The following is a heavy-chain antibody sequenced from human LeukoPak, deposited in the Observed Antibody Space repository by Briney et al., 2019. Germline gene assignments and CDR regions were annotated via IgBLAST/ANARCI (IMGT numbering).Heavy chain of an antibody. CDR3: AKVGGYYDSSGYYY. D-gene: IGHD3-22*01. CDR1: GSTSSSYA. Sequence: GGSLGLSCAASGSTSSSYAMHWVRQAPGKGLGWVAVISYDGSNKYYADSVKGRFTISRDNSKNTLYLQMNSLRAEDTAVYYCAKVGGYYDSSGYYYWGQGTLVTVSS. V-gene: IGHV3-30-3*01. J-gene: IGHJ4*02. CDR2: ISYDGSNK.